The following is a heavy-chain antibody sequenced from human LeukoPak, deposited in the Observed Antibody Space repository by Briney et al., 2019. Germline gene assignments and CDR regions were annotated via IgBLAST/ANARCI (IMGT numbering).Heavy chain of an antibody. Sequence: SETLSLTCTVSGGSISSYYWSWIRQPPGKGLEWIGRIYTSGSTNYNPSLKSRVTMSVDTSKNQFSLELSSVTAADTAVYYCARDKYDSSLRPWGQGTLVTVSS. CDR2: IYTSGST. J-gene: IGHJ5*02. V-gene: IGHV4-4*07. D-gene: IGHD3-22*01. CDR3: ARDKYDSSLRP. CDR1: GGSISSYY.